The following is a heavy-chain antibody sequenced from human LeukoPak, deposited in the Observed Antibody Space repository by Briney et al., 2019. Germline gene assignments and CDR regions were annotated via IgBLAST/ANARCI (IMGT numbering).Heavy chain of an antibody. V-gene: IGHV4-39*07. D-gene: IGHD3-10*01. J-gene: IGHJ4*02. Sequence: SETLSLTCTFSGGSIGSSSYYWGWIRQPPGKGLEWIGSIYYSGSTYYKSSLKSRVTISVDTSKNQFSLKLSSVTAADTAVYYCARGLYYYGSGSYDYWGQGTLVTVSS. CDR1: GGSIGSSSYY. CDR2: IYYSGST. CDR3: ARGLYYYGSGSYDY.